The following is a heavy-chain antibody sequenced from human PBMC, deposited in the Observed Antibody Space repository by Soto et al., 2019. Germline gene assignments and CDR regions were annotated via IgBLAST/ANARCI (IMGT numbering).Heavy chain of an antibody. CDR3: AKDHSTIDYDILPGYVAY. J-gene: IGHJ4*02. D-gene: IGHD3-9*01. CDR1: GFTFSSYA. Sequence: GGSLRLSCAASGFTFSSYAMSWVRQAPGKGLEWVSAISGSGGSTYYADSVKGRFTISRDNSKNTLYLQMNSLRAEDTAVYYCAKDHSTIDYDILPGYVAYWGQGTLVTSPQ. CDR2: ISGSGGST. V-gene: IGHV3-23*01.